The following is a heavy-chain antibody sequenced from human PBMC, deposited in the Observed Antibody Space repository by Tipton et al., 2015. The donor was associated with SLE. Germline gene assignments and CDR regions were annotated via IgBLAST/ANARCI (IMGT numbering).Heavy chain of an antibody. D-gene: IGHD1-1*01. J-gene: IGHJ4*02. Sequence: SLRLSCAASGFSFSSYGMNWVRQAPGKGLEWVSAISGSGGSTYYADSVKGRFTISRDNAKDSLYLQMNSLRAEDTAVYYCARRWNLYYFDYWGQGTLVTVSS. CDR1: GFSFSSYG. CDR2: ISGSGGST. V-gene: IGHV3-21*01. CDR3: ARRWNLYYFDY.